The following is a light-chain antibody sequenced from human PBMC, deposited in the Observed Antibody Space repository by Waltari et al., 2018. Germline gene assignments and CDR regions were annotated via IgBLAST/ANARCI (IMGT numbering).Light chain of an antibody. CDR3: SSRNGGASQVV. CDR1: TLRTSY. Sequence: SSELTQDPAVSVALGQTIRITCQGDTLRTSYASWSQVKPGQAPLLVMYGKGKRPSGIPDRIARSSSGTTSALTITGAQAEDEADYYCSSRNGGASQVVFAGGTKVTVL. CDR2: GKG. J-gene: IGLJ2*01. V-gene: IGLV3-19*01.